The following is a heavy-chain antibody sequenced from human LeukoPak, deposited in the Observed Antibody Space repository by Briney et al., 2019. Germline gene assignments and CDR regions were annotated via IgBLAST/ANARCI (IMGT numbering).Heavy chain of an antibody. D-gene: IGHD1-26*01. CDR3: TTAGGSYYSPYWYFDL. Sequence: PGGSLRLSCAASGFTFSNAWMSWARQAPGKGLEWVGCIKSKTDGGTTDYAAPVKGRFTISRDDSKNTLYLQMNSLRAEDTAVYYCTTAGGSYYSPYWYFDLWGRGTLVTVSS. CDR1: GFTFSNAW. V-gene: IGHV3-15*01. CDR2: IKSKTDGGTT. J-gene: IGHJ2*01.